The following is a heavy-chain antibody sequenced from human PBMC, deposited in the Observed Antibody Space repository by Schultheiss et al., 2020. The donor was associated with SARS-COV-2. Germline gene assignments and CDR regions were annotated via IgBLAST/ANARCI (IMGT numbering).Heavy chain of an antibody. Sequence: SETLSLTCAISGDSVTSNSAAWNWNSQSPSRGLEWLGRTYYRSKWYNDYAVSVKSGITINPDTTKNQRSLQLNSVTPEDTAVYYCATLAATRYYYGMDVWGQGTPVTVSS. CDR1: GDSVTSNSAA. D-gene: IGHD6-6*01. V-gene: IGHV6-1*01. CDR2: TYYRSKWYN. CDR3: ATLAATRYYYGMDV. J-gene: IGHJ6*02.